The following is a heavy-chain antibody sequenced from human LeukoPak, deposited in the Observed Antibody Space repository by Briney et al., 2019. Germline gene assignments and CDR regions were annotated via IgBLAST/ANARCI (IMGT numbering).Heavy chain of an antibody. CDR3: AREPGITGPLDV. D-gene: IGHD1-20*01. Sequence: GGSLRLSCAASGFTFSNFLMTWVRQAPGKGPEWVSAISGSGGDTYYADSVKGRFTISRDNSKNTLYLQMNSLRAEDTAVYYCAREPGITGPLDVWGQGTTVTVSS. CDR2: ISGSGGDT. V-gene: IGHV3-23*01. J-gene: IGHJ6*02. CDR1: GFTFSNFL.